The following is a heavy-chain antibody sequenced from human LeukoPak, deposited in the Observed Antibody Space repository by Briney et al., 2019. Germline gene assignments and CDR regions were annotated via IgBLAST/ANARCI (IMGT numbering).Heavy chain of an antibody. CDR3: ARVSSSSRYFMDV. CDR2: IHYSGST. D-gene: IGHD6-6*01. Sequence: SETLSLTCSVSGGSTRTSTSYWGWVRQPPGKGLEWIGSIHYSGSTYKNPSLKSRVTISMDTSKSQFSLKVTSLTAADSAVYFCARVSSSSRYFMDVWGRGTTVTVSS. V-gene: IGHV4-39*07. CDR1: GGSTRTSTSY. J-gene: IGHJ6*03.